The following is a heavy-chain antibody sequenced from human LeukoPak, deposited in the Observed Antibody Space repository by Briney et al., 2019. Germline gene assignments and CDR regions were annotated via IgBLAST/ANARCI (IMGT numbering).Heavy chain of an antibody. CDR3: ARAPREWLLGYHFEY. J-gene: IGHJ4*02. V-gene: IGHV3-7*01. D-gene: IGHD3-3*01. Sequence: GGSLRLSCAASGLTFSRYWMSWVRQAPGKRLEWVANINQDGSVQYYMDSVKGRFTISRDNAQRSLYLQMNSLRVEDMAVYYCARAPREWLLGYHFEYWGQGTLVTVSS. CDR1: GLTFSRYW. CDR2: INQDGSVQ.